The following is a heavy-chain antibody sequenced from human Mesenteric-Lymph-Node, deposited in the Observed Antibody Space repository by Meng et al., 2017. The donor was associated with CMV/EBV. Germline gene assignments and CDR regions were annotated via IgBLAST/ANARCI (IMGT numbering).Heavy chain of an antibody. Sequence: NGGSFSGYYWNWIRQSPGKGLEWIGEIDHSGSTSYNPSLTRRITMSVDTSRTQFSLTLNSVTAADTAVYYCARAPFYYDASGYALDYWGQGTLVTVSS. CDR2: IDHSGST. V-gene: IGHV4-34*01. J-gene: IGHJ4*01. CDR3: ARAPFYYDASGYALDY. CDR1: GGSFSGYY. D-gene: IGHD3-22*01.